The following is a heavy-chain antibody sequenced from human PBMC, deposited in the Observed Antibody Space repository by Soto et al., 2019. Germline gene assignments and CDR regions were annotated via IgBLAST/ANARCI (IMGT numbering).Heavy chain of an antibody. J-gene: IGHJ6*02. V-gene: IGHV1-46*01. CDR3: AGPLGHVLRFYYYYGMDV. CDR2: INPSGGST. Sequence: GASVKVSCKASGYTFTSYYMHWVRQAPGQGLEWMGIINPSGGSTSYAQKFQGRVTMTRDTSTSTVYMELSSLRSEDTAVYYCAGPLGHVLRFYYYYGMDVWGQGTTVTVSS. D-gene: IGHD3-3*01. CDR1: GYTFTSYY.